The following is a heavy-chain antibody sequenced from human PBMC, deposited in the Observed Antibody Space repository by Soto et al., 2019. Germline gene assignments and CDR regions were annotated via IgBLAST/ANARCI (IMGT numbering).Heavy chain of an antibody. Sequence: PSDTLSLTCPVAGGTISNYYLNLIRPSPGKGLEWIGYIYSSGSTHYNPSLQNRVTISIDTSKNQVSLKVNSVTAADTAVYYCARDHPHSYGVYYFDYWGQGTPVTVS. D-gene: IGHD5-18*01. CDR1: GGTISNYY. V-gene: IGHV4-59*01. J-gene: IGHJ4*02. CDR2: IYSSGST. CDR3: ARDHPHSYGVYYFDY.